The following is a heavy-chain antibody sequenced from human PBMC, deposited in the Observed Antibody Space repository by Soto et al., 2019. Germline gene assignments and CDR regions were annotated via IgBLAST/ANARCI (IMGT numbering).Heavy chain of an antibody. CDR3: ARDSPEHSSSWYL. J-gene: IGHJ4*02. D-gene: IGHD6-13*01. V-gene: IGHV3-21*04. CDR2: ISSSGSTI. CDR1: GFTFSSYA. Sequence: GGSLRLSCAASGFTFSSYAMSWVRQAPGKGLEWVSAISSSGSTIYYADSVKGRFTISRDNAKNSLYLQMNSLRAEDTAVYYCARDSPEHSSSWYLWGQGTLVTVSS.